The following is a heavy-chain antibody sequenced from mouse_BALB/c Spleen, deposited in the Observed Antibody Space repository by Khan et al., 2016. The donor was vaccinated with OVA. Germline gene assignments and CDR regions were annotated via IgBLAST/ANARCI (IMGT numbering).Heavy chain of an antibody. CDR1: GYTFTTYW. V-gene: IGHV1-7*01. CDR3: TRDRIDY. J-gene: IGHJ2*01. CDR2: INPTSGYT. Sequence: QMQLEESGAELAKPGASVKMSCKASGYTFTTYWMHWVKQRPGQGLEWIGYINPTSGYTDYNEKFKYRATLSADKSSSTAYMQLSSLTSEDSAVYYCTRDRIDYWGQGTTLTVSS.